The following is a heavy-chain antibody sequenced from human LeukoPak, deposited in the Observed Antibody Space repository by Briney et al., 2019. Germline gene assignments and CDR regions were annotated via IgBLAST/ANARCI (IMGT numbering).Heavy chain of an antibody. Sequence: GASVKVSCKASGYTFTSYGISWVRQAPGQGLEWMGWISAYNDNTNYAQKLQGRVTMTTDTSTNTAYMELRSLRSDDTAVYYCARSSSGWQDDYWGQGTLVTVSS. J-gene: IGHJ4*02. CDR1: GYTFTSYG. CDR3: ARSSSGWQDDY. V-gene: IGHV1-18*01. D-gene: IGHD6-19*01. CDR2: ISAYNDNT.